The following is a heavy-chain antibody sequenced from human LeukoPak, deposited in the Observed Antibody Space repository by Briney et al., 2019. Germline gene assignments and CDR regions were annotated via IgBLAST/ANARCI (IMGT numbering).Heavy chain of an antibody. CDR2: MYYRGNT. V-gene: IGHV4-59*01. J-gene: IGHJ4*02. D-gene: IGHD6-13*01. CDR3: ATGVHGIAAAGDYYFDY. CDR1: GGSISSYY. Sequence: SETLSLTCTVSGGSISSYYWSWIRQPPGKGLEWIGNMYYRGNTNYDPSLKSQVTISIDTPNNQFSLKLSSVTAADTAVYYCATGVHGIAAAGDYYFDYWGQGTLVTVSS.